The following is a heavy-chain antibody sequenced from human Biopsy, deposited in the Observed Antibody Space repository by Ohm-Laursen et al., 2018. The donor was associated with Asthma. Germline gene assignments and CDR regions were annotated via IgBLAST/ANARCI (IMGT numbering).Heavy chain of an antibody. CDR3: ARAISSSWWAVEY. CDR1: RFTYE. Sequence: SLRLSCAASRFTYEMHWVRQAPGKGLEWVAVISYDGSSIYYADSVKGRFTISRDSSKNTLYLQMNILRAEDTAVYYCARAISSSWWAVEYWGQGTLVTVSS. J-gene: IGHJ4*02. V-gene: IGHV3-30-3*01. CDR2: ISYDGSSI. D-gene: IGHD6-6*01.